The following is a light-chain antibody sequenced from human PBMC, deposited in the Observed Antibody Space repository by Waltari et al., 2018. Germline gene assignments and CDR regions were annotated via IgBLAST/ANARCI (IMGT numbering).Light chain of an antibody. CDR3: QQTYNVPPIT. V-gene: IGKV1-39*01. Sequence: DLQMTQSPSSLSASIGDRVTITCRASQTIATSLNWYQQKRGKVPQLLIYDASTLRSGVPSRFSGSGSGTDFTLTISSLQPEDFATYYCQQTYNVPPITFGQGTRLDIK. CDR1: QTIATS. J-gene: IGKJ5*01. CDR2: DAS.